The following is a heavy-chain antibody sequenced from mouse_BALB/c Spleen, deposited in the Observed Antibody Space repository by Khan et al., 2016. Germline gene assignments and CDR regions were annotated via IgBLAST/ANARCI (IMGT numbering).Heavy chain of an antibody. CDR1: GFPITSGYY. CDR3: AGDTAGYYVFDY. Sequence: VQLQESGPGLVKPSQSLFLACSITGFPITSGYYWIWIRQSPGKPLEWMGYITHSGETFYNPSLQSPISITRETSKNQFFLQLNSVTTEDTAMYYWAGDTAGYYVFDYWGQGTTLTVSS. V-gene: IGHV12-3*02. J-gene: IGHJ2*01. CDR2: ITHSGET. D-gene: IGHD2-3*01.